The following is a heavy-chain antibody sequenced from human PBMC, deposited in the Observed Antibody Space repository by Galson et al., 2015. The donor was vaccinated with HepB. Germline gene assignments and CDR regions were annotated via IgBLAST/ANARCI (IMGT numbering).Heavy chain of an antibody. V-gene: IGHV3-21*01. J-gene: IGHJ4*02. CDR1: GFTFSSYS. Sequence: SLRLSCAASGFTFSSYSMNWVRQAPGKGLEWVSSISSSSSYMYYADSVKGRFTISRDNAKNSLYLQMNSLRAEDTAVYYCAAEKLDLNYWGQGTLVTVSS. CDR3: AAEKLDLNY. CDR2: ISSSSSYM. D-gene: IGHD1-1*01.